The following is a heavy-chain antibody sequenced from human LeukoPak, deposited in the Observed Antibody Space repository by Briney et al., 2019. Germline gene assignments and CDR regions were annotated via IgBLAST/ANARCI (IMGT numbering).Heavy chain of an antibody. J-gene: IGHJ6*03. CDR2: IKQDGSEK. CDR1: GFTFSSYW. Sequence: GGSLRLSCADSGFTFSSYWMSWVRQAPGKGLEWVANIKQDGSEKYYVDSVKGRFTISRDNAKNSLYLQMNSLRAEDTAVYYCARGSFGVVTRYYYYYYHMDVWGKGTTVTVSS. V-gene: IGHV3-7*01. CDR3: ARGSFGVVTRYYYYYYHMDV. D-gene: IGHD3-3*01.